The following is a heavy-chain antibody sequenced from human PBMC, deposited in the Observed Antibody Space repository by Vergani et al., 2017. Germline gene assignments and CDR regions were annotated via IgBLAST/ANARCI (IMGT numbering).Heavy chain of an antibody. CDR3: AKLRRSVVVVAAPNDS. V-gene: IGHV3-23*01. Sequence: EVQLLESGGGLVQPGGSLRLSCAASGFTFSSYAMSWVRQAPGKGLEWVSATSGSGGSTYYADSVKGRFTISRDNSKNTLYLQMNSLRAEDTAVYYCAKLRRSVVVVAAPNDSWGQGTLVTVSS. J-gene: IGHJ5*01. CDR2: TSGSGGST. D-gene: IGHD2-15*01. CDR1: GFTFSSYA.